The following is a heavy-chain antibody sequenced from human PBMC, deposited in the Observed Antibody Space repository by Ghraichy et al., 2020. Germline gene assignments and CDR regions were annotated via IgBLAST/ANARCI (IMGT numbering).Heavy chain of an antibody. CDR3: AREGEPGIAVAGSLLS. V-gene: IGHV3-30-3*01. CDR2: ISYDGSNK. D-gene: IGHD6-19*01. J-gene: IGHJ5*02. Sequence: LSLTCAASGFTFSSYAMHWVRQAPGKGLEWVAVISYDGSNKYYADSVKGRFTISRDNSKNTLYLQMNSLRAEDTAVYYCAREGEPGIAVAGSLLSWGQGTLVTVSS. CDR1: GFTFSSYA.